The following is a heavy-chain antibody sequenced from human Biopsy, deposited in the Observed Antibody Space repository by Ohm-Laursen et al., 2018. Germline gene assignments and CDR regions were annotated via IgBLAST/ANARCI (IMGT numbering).Heavy chain of an antibody. D-gene: IGHD6-25*01. CDR2: ISGYNGNT. CDR3: ARIAAAGWDDH. V-gene: IGHV1-18*01. J-gene: IGHJ4*02. Sequence: SVKVSCKASGYTFTSYGMSWVRQAPGQGFEWMGRISGYNGNTNYAQKFQGRITMTIDAATSTGYMDLRSLKSDDTAVYYCARIAAAGWDDHWGQGTLVTVSS. CDR1: GYTFTSYG.